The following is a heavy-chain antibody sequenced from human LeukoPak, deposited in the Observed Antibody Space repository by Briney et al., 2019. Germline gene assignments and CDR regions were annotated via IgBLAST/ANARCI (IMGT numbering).Heavy chain of an antibody. J-gene: IGHJ4*02. CDR1: GYTFTSYC. Sequence: ASVKVSCKASGYTFTSYCMHWVRQAPGQGLEWMGIINPSDNSTSYAQKFQGRVTMTRDTSTSTVYMELSSLRSEDTAVYYCARDRIAAAGGFDYWGQGTLVTVSS. V-gene: IGHV1-46*01. D-gene: IGHD6-13*01. CDR2: INPSDNST. CDR3: ARDRIAAAGGFDY.